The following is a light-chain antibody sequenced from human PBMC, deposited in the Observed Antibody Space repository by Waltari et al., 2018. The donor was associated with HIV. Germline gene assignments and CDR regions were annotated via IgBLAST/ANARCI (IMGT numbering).Light chain of an antibody. CDR3: QQYMNVPYT. J-gene: IGKJ2*01. V-gene: IGKV1-33*01. CDR1: QHITNY. Sequence: DIQMTQSPSSLSASLGDRVIITCQASQHITNYLNWYQHKPGKAPKLLIYDASNLESGVPSRFRGSGSGTHFTFTISSLQPEDIAGYCCQQYMNVPYTFGQGTKLEIK. CDR2: DAS.